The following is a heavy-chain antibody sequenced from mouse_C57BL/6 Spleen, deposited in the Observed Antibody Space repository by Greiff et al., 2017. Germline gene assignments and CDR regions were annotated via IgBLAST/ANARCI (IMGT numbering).Heavy chain of an antibody. CDR1: GYTFTSYW. CDR3: ARGIYDKREAGAKDY. CDR2: IYPGSGST. J-gene: IGHJ4*01. D-gene: IGHD2-3*01. V-gene: IGHV1-55*01. Sequence: QVQLKQPGAELVKPGASVKMSCKASGYTFTSYWITWVKQRPGQGLEWIGDIYPGSGSTNYNEKFKSKATLTVDTSSSTAYMQLSSLTSEDAAFDYCARGIYDKREAGAKDYWGQGTSVTVSS.